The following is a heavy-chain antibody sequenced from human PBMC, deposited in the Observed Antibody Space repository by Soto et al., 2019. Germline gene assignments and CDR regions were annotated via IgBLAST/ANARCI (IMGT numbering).Heavy chain of an antibody. CDR3: ARDLRGVAARPESFDY. D-gene: IGHD6-6*01. Sequence: QVQLVESGGGVVQPGRSLRLSCAASGFTFSSYAMHWVRQAPGKGLEWVAVISYDGSNKYYADSVKGRFTIARGNSKNXLYMEMNSLRAQDTAVYYCARDLRGVAARPESFDYWGQGALVTVSS. V-gene: IGHV3-30-3*01. J-gene: IGHJ4*02. CDR1: GFTFSSYA. CDR2: ISYDGSNK.